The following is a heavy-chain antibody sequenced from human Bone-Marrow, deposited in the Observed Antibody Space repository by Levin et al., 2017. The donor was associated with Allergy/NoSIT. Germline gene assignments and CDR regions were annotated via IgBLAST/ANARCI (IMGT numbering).Heavy chain of an antibody. CDR2: INHSGST. D-gene: IGHD6-13*01. J-gene: IGHJ6*02. CDR1: GGSFSGYY. CDR3: ARGLDSSSWYSYYDYGMDV. V-gene: IGHV4-34*01. Sequence: PSQTLSLTCAVYGGSFSGYYWSWIRQPPGKGLEWIGEINHSGSTNYNPSLKSRVTISVDTSKNQFSLKLSSVTAADTAVYYCARGLDSSSWYSYYDYGMDVWGQGTTVTVSS.